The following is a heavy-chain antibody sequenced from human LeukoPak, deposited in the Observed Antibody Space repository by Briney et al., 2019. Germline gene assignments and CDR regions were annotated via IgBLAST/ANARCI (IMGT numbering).Heavy chain of an antibody. CDR3: ARGGYYGSGGYYYYYGMDV. V-gene: IGHV3-23*01. Sequence: GGSLRLSCAASGFTFSSYAMSWVRQAPGKGLEWVSAISGSGGSTYYADSVKGRFTISRDNSKNTLYLQMNSLRAEDSAVYYCARGGYYGSGGYYYYYGMDVWGQGTTVTVSS. CDR2: ISGSGGST. J-gene: IGHJ6*02. CDR1: GFTFSSYA. D-gene: IGHD3-10*01.